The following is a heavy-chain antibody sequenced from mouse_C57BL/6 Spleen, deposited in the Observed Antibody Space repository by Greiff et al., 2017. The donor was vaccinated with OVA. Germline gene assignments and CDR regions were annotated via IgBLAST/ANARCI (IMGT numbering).Heavy chain of an antibody. CDR2: IDPNSGGT. Sequence: VQLQQPGAELVKPGASVKLSCKASGYTFTGYWMHWVKQRPGRGLEWIGRIDPNSGGTKYNEKFKGKATLTVDKPSSTAYMQLSSLTSEDSAVYYGARGEDWGYWYFDVWGKGTTVTVSS. V-gene: IGHV1-72*01. CDR1: GYTFTGYW. CDR3: ARGEDWGYWYFDV. J-gene: IGHJ1*03.